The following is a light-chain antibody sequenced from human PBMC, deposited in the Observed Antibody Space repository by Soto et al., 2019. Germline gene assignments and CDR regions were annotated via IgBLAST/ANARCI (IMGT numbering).Light chain of an antibody. CDR1: QSVSSN. Sequence: EIVMTQSPATLSVSPGERATLSCRASQSVSSNLAWYQQKPGQAPRLLIYGASTRATGIPARFSGSGSGTECTLTISGLQSEDFAIYFCQQYHNWPPDRTFGQGTKVEIK. J-gene: IGKJ1*01. CDR3: QQYHNWPPDRT. CDR2: GAS. V-gene: IGKV3-15*01.